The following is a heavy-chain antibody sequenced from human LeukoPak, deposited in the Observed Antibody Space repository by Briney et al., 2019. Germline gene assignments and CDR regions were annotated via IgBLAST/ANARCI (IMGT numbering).Heavy chain of an antibody. CDR2: IYNSGST. J-gene: IGHJ3*02. V-gene: IGHV4-59*12. Sequence: SETLSLTCTVSGGSISSYYWSWIRQPPGKGLEWIGYIYNSGSTNYNPSLKSRITMSVDTSKNQFSLKLSSVTAADTAVYYCARGSAYQLLPDAFDIWGQGTMVTVSS. CDR1: GGSISSYY. D-gene: IGHD2-2*01. CDR3: ARGSAYQLLPDAFDI.